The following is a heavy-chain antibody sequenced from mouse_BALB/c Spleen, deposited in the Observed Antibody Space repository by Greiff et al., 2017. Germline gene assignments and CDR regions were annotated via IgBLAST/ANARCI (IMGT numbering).Heavy chain of an antibody. CDR2: ISYSGST. CDR1: GYSITSDYA. D-gene: IGHD2-1*01. V-gene: IGHV3-2*02. CDR3: ARGNPFAW. J-gene: IGHJ3*01. Sequence: EVKLVESGPGLVKPSQSLSLTCTVTGYSITSDYAWNWIRQFPGNKLEWMGYISYSGSTSYNPSLKSRISITRDTSKNQFFLQLNSVTTEDTATYYCARGNPFAWWGQGTLVTVSA.